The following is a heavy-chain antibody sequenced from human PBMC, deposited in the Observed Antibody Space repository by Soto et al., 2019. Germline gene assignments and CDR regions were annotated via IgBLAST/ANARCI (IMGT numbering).Heavy chain of an antibody. CDR1: GFTFSSYA. CDR3: AKVSGAMITFGGVIVG. CDR2: ISGSGGST. D-gene: IGHD3-16*02. Sequence: PGGSLRLSCAASGFTFSSYAMSWVRQAPGKGLEWVSAISGSGGSTYYADSVKGRFTISGDNPKNTLYLQMNSLRAEDTAVYYCAKVSGAMITFGGVIVGWGQGTLVTVSS. V-gene: IGHV3-23*01. J-gene: IGHJ4*02.